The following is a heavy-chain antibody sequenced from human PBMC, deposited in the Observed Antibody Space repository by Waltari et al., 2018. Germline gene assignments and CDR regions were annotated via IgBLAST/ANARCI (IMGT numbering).Heavy chain of an antibody. D-gene: IGHD6-19*01. Sequence: QVQLQESGPGLVKPSETLSLTCTVSGGSISSYYWSWIRQPPWKGLEWIGYIYYSGSTNYIPAPKSRVTISVDTSKNQFSLKLGSVTAADTAVYYCARRRYMGIAVAGAIDYWGQGTLVTVSS. CDR1: GGSISSYY. CDR3: ARRRYMGIAVAGAIDY. J-gene: IGHJ4*02. CDR2: IYYSGST. V-gene: IGHV4-59*01.